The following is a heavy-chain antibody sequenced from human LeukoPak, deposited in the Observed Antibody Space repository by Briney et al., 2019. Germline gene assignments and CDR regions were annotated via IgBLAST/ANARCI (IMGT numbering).Heavy chain of an antibody. Sequence: ASVKVSCKASGYTFTSNAMHWVRQAPGQRPEWMGWINTGNGNTKYSQKFQGRVTITRDTSISTAYMELSRLRSDDTAVYYCARVPDIYCPSTSCVDYWGQGTLVTVSS. CDR1: GYTFTSNA. J-gene: IGHJ4*02. D-gene: IGHD2-2*01. CDR3: ARVPDIYCPSTSCVDY. CDR2: INTGNGNT. V-gene: IGHV1-3*04.